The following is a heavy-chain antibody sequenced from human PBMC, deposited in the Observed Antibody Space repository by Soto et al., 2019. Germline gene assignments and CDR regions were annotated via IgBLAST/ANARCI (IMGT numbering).Heavy chain of an antibody. CDR2: ISSSSSTI. D-gene: IGHD3-10*01. V-gene: IGHV3-48*02. CDR1: GFTFSSYS. J-gene: IGHJ4*02. CDR3: ARGSPITMVRGVITRSFDY. Sequence: GGSLRLSCAASGFTFSSYSMNWVRQAPGKGLEWVSYISSSSSTIYYADSVKGRFTISRDNAKNSLYLQMNSLRDEDTAVYYCARGSPITMVRGVITRSFDYWGQGTLVTVSS.